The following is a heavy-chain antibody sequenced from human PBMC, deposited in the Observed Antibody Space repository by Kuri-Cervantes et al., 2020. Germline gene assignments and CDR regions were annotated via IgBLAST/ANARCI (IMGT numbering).Heavy chain of an antibody. CDR1: GFTFSSYA. CDR3: ARGRGVCSGGSCYAYYYYYYGMDV. CDR2: TNHSGST. J-gene: IGHJ6*02. Sequence: GSLRLSCAASGFTFSSYAMSWIRQPPGKGLEWIGETNHSGSTNYNPSLKSRVTISVDTSKNQFSLKLSSVTAADTAVYYCARGRGVCSGGSCYAYYYYYYGMDVWGQGTTVTVSS. D-gene: IGHD2-15*01. V-gene: IGHV4-34*01.